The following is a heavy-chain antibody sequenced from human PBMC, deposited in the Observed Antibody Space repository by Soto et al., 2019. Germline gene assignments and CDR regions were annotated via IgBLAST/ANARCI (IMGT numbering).Heavy chain of an antibody. CDR1: GYTFTSYG. J-gene: IGHJ4*02. Sequence: ASVKVSCKASGYTFTSYGISWVRQAPGQGLKWMGWISAYNGNTNYAQKLQGRVTMTTDTSTSTAYMELRSLRSDDTAVYYCARHITPIAAKYYFDYWGQGTLVTVSS. CDR2: ISAYNGNT. D-gene: IGHD6-6*01. CDR3: ARHITPIAAKYYFDY. V-gene: IGHV1-18*01.